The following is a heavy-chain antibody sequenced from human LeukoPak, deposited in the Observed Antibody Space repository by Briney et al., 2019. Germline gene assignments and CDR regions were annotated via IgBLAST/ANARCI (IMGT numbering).Heavy chain of an antibody. Sequence: SETLSLTCAVYGGSFSGYYWSWIRQPPGKGLEWIGEINHSGSTNYNPSLKSRVTISVDTSKNQFSLKLSSVTAADTAVYYCARGRYGSGSYYVWFDPWGQGTLVTVSS. CDR2: INHSGST. J-gene: IGHJ5*02. CDR1: GGSFSGYY. D-gene: IGHD3-10*01. V-gene: IGHV4-34*01. CDR3: ARGRYGSGSYYVWFDP.